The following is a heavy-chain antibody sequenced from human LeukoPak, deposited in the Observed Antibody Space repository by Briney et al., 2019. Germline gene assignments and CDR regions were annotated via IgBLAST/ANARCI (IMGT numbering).Heavy chain of an antibody. D-gene: IGHD6-13*01. J-gene: IGHJ4*02. V-gene: IGHV3-7*01. CDR2: IKLAETEK. CDR1: GFPFSSYW. Sequence: GGSLRLSCVVSGFPFSSYWMSWVRQAPGKGLEWVANIKLAETEKYYVDSVKGRFTISRDNAKSSLYLQLNSLRAEDTAVYYCARAISWQFDYWGQGTLVTVSS. CDR3: ARAISWQFDY.